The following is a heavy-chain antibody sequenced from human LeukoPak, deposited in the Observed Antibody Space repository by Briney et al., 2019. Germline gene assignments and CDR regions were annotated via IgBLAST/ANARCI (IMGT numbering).Heavy chain of an antibody. CDR1: GGSISSYY. CDR2: IYYSGST. V-gene: IGHV4-59*01. D-gene: IGHD6-19*01. CDR3: ARGVGQQWLAKPYYIDY. Sequence: SETLSLTCTVSGGSISSYYWSWIRQPPGKGLEWIGYIYYSGSTNYNPSLKSRVTISVDTSKNQFSLKLSSVTAADTAVYYCARGVGQQWLAKPYYIDYWGQGTLVTVSS. J-gene: IGHJ4*02.